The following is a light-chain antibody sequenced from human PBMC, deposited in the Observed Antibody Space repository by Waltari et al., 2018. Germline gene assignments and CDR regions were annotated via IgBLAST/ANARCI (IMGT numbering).Light chain of an antibody. Sequence: QSALTQPASVSGSPGQSITISCTGTASHVAFYNYVSWYQQHPGKAPKVIIYDVSERPSGVSNRFSGSKSGNSAFLTISGLQAEDEADYYCNSYTGSSSWVFGGGTKLTV. CDR1: ASHVAFYNY. J-gene: IGLJ3*02. V-gene: IGLV2-14*03. CDR3: NSYTGSSSWV. CDR2: DVS.